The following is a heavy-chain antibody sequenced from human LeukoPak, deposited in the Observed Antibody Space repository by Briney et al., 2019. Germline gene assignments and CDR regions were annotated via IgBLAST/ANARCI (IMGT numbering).Heavy chain of an antibody. CDR2: INPDSGGA. V-gene: IGHV1-2*02. D-gene: IGHD2-2*01. J-gene: IGHJ4*02. CDR1: GCTFTGYY. CDR3: ARKSAFRKTSEFDY. Sequence: ASVKVSCKASGCTFTGYYVNWARQAPGQGLEWMGWINPDSGGANYAQEFQGRVTMTSDTSISTAYMELTSLTSDDTAVYYCARKSAFRKTSEFDYWGQGTLVTVSS.